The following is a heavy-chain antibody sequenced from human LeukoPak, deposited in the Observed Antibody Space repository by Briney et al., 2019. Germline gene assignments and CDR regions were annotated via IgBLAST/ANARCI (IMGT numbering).Heavy chain of an antibody. J-gene: IGHJ3*02. Sequence: SVKVSCKASGGTFSSYAISWVRQAPGQGLEWMGEIIPIFGTANYAQKFQGRVTITADESTSTAYMELSSLRSEDTAVYYCATGAEGLGYCSSTSCSDAFDIWGQGTMVTVSS. D-gene: IGHD2-2*01. CDR3: ATGAEGLGYCSSTSCSDAFDI. CDR2: IIPIFGTA. V-gene: IGHV1-69*01. CDR1: GGTFSSYA.